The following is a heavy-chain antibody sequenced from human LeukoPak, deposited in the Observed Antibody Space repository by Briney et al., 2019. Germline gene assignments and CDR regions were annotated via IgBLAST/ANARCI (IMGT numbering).Heavy chain of an antibody. CDR3: ARDSGETGFWSGSYFDY. D-gene: IGHD3-3*01. V-gene: IGHV1-2*02. Sequence: ASVKVSCKASGFTFTGYYMHWVRQAPGQGLEWMGWINPNSGSTNYAQKFQGRVTMTRDTSISTAYMELSRLRSDDTAVYYCARDSGETGFWSGSYFDYWGQGTLVTVSS. CDR1: GFTFTGYY. CDR2: INPNSGST. J-gene: IGHJ4*02.